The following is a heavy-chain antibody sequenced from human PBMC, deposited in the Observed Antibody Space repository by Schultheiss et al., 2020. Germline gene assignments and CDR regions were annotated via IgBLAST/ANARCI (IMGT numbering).Heavy chain of an antibody. J-gene: IGHJ4*02. V-gene: IGHV4-59*01. Sequence: SETLSLTCTVSGGSIRGYYWNWIRQPPGKGLEWIGSIYYSGNTYYNPSLQSRFSISVDTSKNQFSLKLSSVTAADTAVYYCARGYSSGWYPDYWGQGTLVTVSS. CDR1: GGSIRGYY. D-gene: IGHD6-19*01. CDR3: ARGYSSGWYPDY. CDR2: IYYSGNT.